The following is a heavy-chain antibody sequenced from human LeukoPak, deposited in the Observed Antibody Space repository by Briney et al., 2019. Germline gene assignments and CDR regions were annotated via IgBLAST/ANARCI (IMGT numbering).Heavy chain of an antibody. Sequence: GGSLRLSCAASGFTFRSYGMNWVRQAPGQGLEWVAVISYDGSNKYYADSVKGRFTISRDNSKNTLYLQMNSLRAEDTAVYYCARGSSGYRQFDYWGQGTLVTVSS. D-gene: IGHD3-22*01. J-gene: IGHJ4*02. CDR3: ARGSSGYRQFDY. CDR1: GFTFRSYG. CDR2: ISYDGSNK. V-gene: IGHV3-30*03.